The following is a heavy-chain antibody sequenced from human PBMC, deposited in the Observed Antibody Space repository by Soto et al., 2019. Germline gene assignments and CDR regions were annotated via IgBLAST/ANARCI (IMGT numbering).Heavy chain of an antibody. D-gene: IGHD3-10*01. V-gene: IGHV1-18*01. CDR1: GYTFTAYG. J-gene: IGHJ4*02. Sequence: QVQLVQSGPEVTMPGASVKVSCTTSGYTFTAYGLAWLRQAPGQRPEWLGWVGTANANTNYAEKVQGRVTMTSDRSTTTNYMKMRSLRSDETEIYYVAREPNTDTTAYYYIAYWGKGPLVLDSS. CDR3: AREPNTDTTAYYYIAY. CDR2: VGTANANT.